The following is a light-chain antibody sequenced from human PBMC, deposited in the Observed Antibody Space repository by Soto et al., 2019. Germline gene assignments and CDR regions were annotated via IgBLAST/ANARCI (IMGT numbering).Light chain of an antibody. CDR3: LQINSYPYT. Sequence: DIQLTQSPSFLSASVGDRVTISCRASQGISSYLAWYQHKPGKAPNLLISAASTLQSGVPSRFSGSGSGTDFTLTISSLQPEDFATYYCLQINSYPYTFGQGTKLEIK. J-gene: IGKJ2*01. CDR2: AAS. CDR1: QGISSY. V-gene: IGKV1-9*01.